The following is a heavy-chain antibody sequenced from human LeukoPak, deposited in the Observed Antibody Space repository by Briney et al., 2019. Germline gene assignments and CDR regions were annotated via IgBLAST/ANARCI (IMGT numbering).Heavy chain of an antibody. J-gene: IGHJ4*02. CDR1: GYTFTNYG. V-gene: IGHV1-18*01. D-gene: IGHD3-22*01. CDR2: ISAYNSNT. CDR3: ARGHYYYDSSGYYPLEY. Sequence: ASVKVSCKASGYTFTNYGITWVRQAPGQGLEWMGWISAYNSNTNYAQKFQCRVTMTTDTSTSTAYMELRSLRSDDTAVYYCARGHYYYDSSGYYPLEYWGQGTLVTVSS.